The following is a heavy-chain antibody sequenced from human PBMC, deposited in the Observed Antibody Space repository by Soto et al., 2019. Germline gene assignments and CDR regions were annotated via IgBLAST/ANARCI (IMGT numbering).Heavy chain of an antibody. D-gene: IGHD2-2*01. Sequence: QVQLGESGGGVVQPGRSLRLSCAASGLSFSAAGMHWVRLAPGKGLEWVASLANAGRSESYADSVKGRFTISRDNSQNCLDVQMHGPRAEDTPVYDCAKDQVLSSIDYWGQATLVSVSS. CDR2: LANAGRSE. CDR3: AKDQVLSSIDY. V-gene: IGHV3-30*18. CDR1: GLSFSAAG. J-gene: IGHJ4*02.